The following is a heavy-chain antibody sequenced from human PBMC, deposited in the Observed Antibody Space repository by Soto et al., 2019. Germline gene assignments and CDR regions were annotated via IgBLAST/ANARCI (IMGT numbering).Heavy chain of an antibody. CDR1: GYTFTSYY. CDR2: INPSGGST. Sequence: ASGKVSCKASGYTFTSYYMHWVRQAPGQGLEWMGIINPSGGSTSYAQKFQGRVTMTRDTSTSTVYMELSSLRSEDTAVYYCAGIAVAGTWSDGMDVWGQGTTVTVSS. D-gene: IGHD6-19*01. CDR3: AGIAVAGTWSDGMDV. J-gene: IGHJ6*02. V-gene: IGHV1-46*01.